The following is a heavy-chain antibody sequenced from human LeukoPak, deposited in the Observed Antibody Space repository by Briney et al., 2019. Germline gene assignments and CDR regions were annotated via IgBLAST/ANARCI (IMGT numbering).Heavy chain of an antibody. CDR1: GGTFISYA. CDR2: IIPIFGTA. CDR3: ARMSIAAHPGDY. V-gene: IGHV1-69*05. Sequence: SVKVSCKASGGTFISYAISWVRQAPGQGVEWMGGIIPIFGTANYAQKFQGRGTITTHESTSTAYMELSSLRSEDTAVYYCARMSIAAHPGDYWGQGTLVTVSS. D-gene: IGHD6-6*01. J-gene: IGHJ4*02.